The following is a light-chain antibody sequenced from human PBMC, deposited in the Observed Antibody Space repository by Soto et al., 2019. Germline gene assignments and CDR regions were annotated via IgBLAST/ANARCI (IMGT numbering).Light chain of an antibody. Sequence: QSVLTQPASVSGSSGQSITISCTGTSSDVGSYNLVSWHQHHPGKAPKLIIFEVSNRPSGISSRFSGSKSGNTASLTISGLQAEDEADYYCASYTSSSTSVIFGRGTKLTVL. CDR1: SSDVGSYNL. CDR2: EVS. CDR3: ASYTSSSTSVI. V-gene: IGLV2-14*02. J-gene: IGLJ2*01.